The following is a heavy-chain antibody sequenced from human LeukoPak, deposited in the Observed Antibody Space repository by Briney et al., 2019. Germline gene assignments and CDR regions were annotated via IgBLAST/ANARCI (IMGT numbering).Heavy chain of an antibody. D-gene: IGHD5-18*01. Sequence: ETSETLSLTCAVYGGSFSGYYWSSIRQPPGKGLEWIGEINHSGSTNYNPSLKSRVTISVDTSKNQFSLKLSPVTAADTAVYYCARAWGYSYGYDYWGQGTLVTVSS. CDR2: INHSGST. J-gene: IGHJ4*02. CDR3: ARAWGYSYGYDY. V-gene: IGHV4-34*01. CDR1: GGSFSGYY.